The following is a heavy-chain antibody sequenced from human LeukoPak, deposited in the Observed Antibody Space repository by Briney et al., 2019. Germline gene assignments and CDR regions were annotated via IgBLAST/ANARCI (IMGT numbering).Heavy chain of an antibody. CDR1: GYTFTNYY. V-gene: IGHV1-46*01. Sequence: GASVKVSCKASGYTFTNYYMHWVRQAPGQGLEWMGIINPRGGSTTYTQKFQGRVTMTRDTSTSTVYMELSSLRSEDTAVYYCARDRNRPANYHFDFWGQGTLVTVSS. CDR3: ARDRNRPANYHFDF. CDR2: INPRGGST. D-gene: IGHD1-7*01. J-gene: IGHJ4*02.